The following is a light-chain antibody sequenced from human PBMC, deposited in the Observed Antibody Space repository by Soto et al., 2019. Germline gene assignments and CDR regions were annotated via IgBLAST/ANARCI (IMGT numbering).Light chain of an antibody. J-gene: IGLJ2*01. CDR1: NIETKT. CDR2: DDR. Sequence: SYELTKPPSVSVAPGQTAIRACGGDNIETKTVHWYQQRPGQAPVLVVYDDRDRPSGIPERFSGSNSGHTATLTISRVEAGDEADYYCQVWDIVTSRRIFGGGTKLTVL. V-gene: IGLV3-21*02. CDR3: QVWDIVTSRRI.